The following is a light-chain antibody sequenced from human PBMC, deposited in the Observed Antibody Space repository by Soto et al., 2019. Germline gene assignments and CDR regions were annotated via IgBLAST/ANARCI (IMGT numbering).Light chain of an antibody. CDR3: MQALRTPFT. V-gene: IGKV2-28*01. CDR2: LGS. J-gene: IGKJ3*01. Sequence: DIVLTQSPLSLPVTPGEPASISCRSSQSLLHSNGYNYLDWYLQKPGQSPQLLIYLGSNRSSGVPARFSGSGSGTDFTLEISRVEAEDVGVYYCMQALRTPFTFGPGTKVDIK. CDR1: QSLLHSNGYNY.